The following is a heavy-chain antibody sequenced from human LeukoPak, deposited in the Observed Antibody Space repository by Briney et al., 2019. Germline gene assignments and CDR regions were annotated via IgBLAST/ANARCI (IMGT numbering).Heavy chain of an antibody. CDR2: ISAYNGNT. J-gene: IGHJ6*02. CDR3: AGPLTKIYYYSVMAV. CDR1: GYTFTSYG. Sequence: ASVKVSCKASGYTFTSYGISWVRQAPGHGLEWMGWISAYNGNTNYAQKLQGRVTMTTDTSTSTAYMELRSVRSDDTAVYYCAGPLTKIYYYSVMAVGAKGPRSPSP. V-gene: IGHV1-18*01.